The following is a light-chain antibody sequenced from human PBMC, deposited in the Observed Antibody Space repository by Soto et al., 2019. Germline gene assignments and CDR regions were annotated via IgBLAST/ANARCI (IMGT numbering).Light chain of an antibody. CDR2: DAS. CDR3: QQYGSSPPWT. CDR1: QSISSW. J-gene: IGKJ1*01. Sequence: IQMTQSPSTLSASVGDRVTITCRASQSISSWLAWYQQKPGKAPKLLIYDASSLESGVPSRFSGSGSGTDFTLTISRLEPEDFAVYYCQQYGSSPPWTFGQGTKVDIK. V-gene: IGKV1-5*01.